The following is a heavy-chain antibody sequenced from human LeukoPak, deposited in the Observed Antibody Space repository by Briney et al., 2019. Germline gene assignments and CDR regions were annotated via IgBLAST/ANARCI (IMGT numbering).Heavy chain of an antibody. CDR3: ARDPVPAAARHFDY. D-gene: IGHD2-2*01. V-gene: IGHV3-30-3*01. CDR2: TSSDGTVK. CDR1: GFTFSTYA. J-gene: IGHJ4*01. Sequence: GGSLRLSCAASGFTFSTYAMHWVRQAPGKGLEWVAVTSSDGTVKYYPDSVKGRFTISRDNSKNTLYLQVNSLRPEDTGVYYCARDPVPAAARHFDYWGQGALVTVSS.